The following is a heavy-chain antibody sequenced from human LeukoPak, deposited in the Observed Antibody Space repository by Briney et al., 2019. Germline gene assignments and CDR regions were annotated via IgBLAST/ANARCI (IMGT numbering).Heavy chain of an antibody. Sequence: PGGSLRLSCAASGFTFSSYGMHWVRQAPGKGLEWVAFIRYDGSNKYYADSVKGRFTISRDNAKNSLYLQMNSLRAEDTAVYYCARDFSPRMVATNYYYYMDVWGKGTTVTVSS. D-gene: IGHD5-12*01. CDR3: ARDFSPRMVATNYYYYMDV. CDR2: IRYDGSNK. CDR1: GFTFSSYG. J-gene: IGHJ6*03. V-gene: IGHV3-30*02.